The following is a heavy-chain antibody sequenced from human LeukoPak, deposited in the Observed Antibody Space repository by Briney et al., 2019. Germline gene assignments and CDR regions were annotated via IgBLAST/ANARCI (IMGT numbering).Heavy chain of an antibody. D-gene: IGHD3-22*01. CDR3: ARTVREYYDSSGYYYDAFDI. Sequence: SETLSLTCTVSGGSISSGDYYWNWIRQSPGKGLEWIGYIYYSESTYYNPSLRSRVTISVDTSKNQFSLKLSSVTAADTAVYYCARTVREYYDSSGYYYDAFDIWGQGTMVTVSS. CDR1: GGSISSGDYY. J-gene: IGHJ3*02. V-gene: IGHV4-30-4*02. CDR2: IYYSEST.